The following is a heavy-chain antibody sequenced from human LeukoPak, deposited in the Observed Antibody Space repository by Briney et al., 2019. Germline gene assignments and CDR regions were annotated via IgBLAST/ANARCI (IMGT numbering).Heavy chain of an antibody. J-gene: IGHJ4*02. CDR3: AREVVSLGELSLPDY. CDR1: GFTFSSYG. CDR2: IWYDGSNK. D-gene: IGHD3-16*02. V-gene: IGHV3-33*01. Sequence: GGSLRRSCAASGFTFSSYGMHWVRQAPGKGLEWVAVIWYDGSNKYYADSVKGRFTISRDNSKNTLYLQMNSLRAEDTAVYYCAREVVSLGELSLPDYWGQGTLVTVSS.